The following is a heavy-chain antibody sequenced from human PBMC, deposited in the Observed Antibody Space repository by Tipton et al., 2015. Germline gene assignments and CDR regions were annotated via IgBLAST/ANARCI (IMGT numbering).Heavy chain of an antibody. CDR2: IIPIFGAP. CDR3: ARVDGQWLVRDYFDY. Sequence: QLVQSGAEVKKPGSSVKVSCKASGGTFSSFVISWVRQAPGQGLEWMGGIIPIFGAPSYAQKFQGRVTITADASTNTTYMELSSLTSEDTAVYSCARVDGQWLVRDYFDYWGQGTLVTVSS. CDR1: GGTFSSFV. D-gene: IGHD6-19*01. V-gene: IGHV1-69*01. J-gene: IGHJ4*02.